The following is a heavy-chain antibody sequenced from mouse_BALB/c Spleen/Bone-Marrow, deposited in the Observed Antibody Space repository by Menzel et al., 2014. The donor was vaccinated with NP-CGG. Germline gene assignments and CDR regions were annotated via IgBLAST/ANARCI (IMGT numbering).Heavy chain of an antibody. Sequence: EVQLQQSGPELEKPGASVKISCKASGYSFTGYNMNWVKQSDGRSLGWIGNIDPYYGGTGYNQKFRGKATLTVDKSSSTAYMQLTSLTSEDSAVYYCARNHFGSNSLGYWGQGTLVTVSA. CDR1: GYSFTGYN. CDR2: IDPYYGGT. J-gene: IGHJ3*01. CDR3: ARNHFGSNSLGY. V-gene: IGHV1S135*01. D-gene: IGHD1-1*01.